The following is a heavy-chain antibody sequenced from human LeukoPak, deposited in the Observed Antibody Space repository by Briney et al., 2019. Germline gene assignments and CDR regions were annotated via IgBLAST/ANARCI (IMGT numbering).Heavy chain of an antibody. CDR3: ARDRDGSGWHDY. CDR2: ISSSSSYI. Sequence: GGSLRLSCAASGFTFNSYTMNWVRQAPGKGLEWVSSISSSSSYIYFADSVKGRFTSSRDNAKNSLYLQMNSLRAEDTAVYYCARDRDGSGWHDYWGQGTLVTAS. V-gene: IGHV3-21*01. D-gene: IGHD6-19*01. J-gene: IGHJ4*02. CDR1: GFTFNSYT.